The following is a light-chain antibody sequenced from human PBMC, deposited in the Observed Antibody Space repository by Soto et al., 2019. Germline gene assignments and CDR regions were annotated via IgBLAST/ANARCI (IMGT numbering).Light chain of an antibody. CDR3: SSYTGSSTHV. CDR1: SSDVGGYNY. J-gene: IGLJ1*01. V-gene: IGLV2-14*01. CDR2: DVS. Sequence: QSALTQPASVSGSPGQSITISCTGTSSDVGGYNYVSWYQQHPGKAPKLMIYDVSNRPSGVSNRFSGSKSGNTASLTISGLQAEDDADDYCSSYTGSSTHVFGTGTKLTVL.